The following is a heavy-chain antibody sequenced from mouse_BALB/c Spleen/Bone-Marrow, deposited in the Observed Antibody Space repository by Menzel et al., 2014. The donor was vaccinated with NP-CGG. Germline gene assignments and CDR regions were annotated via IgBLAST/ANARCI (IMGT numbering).Heavy chain of an antibody. Sequence: VKLQESGAELARPGASVKMSCKASGYTFTSYTMHWVKQRPGQGLEWIGYINPSSGYTNYNQKFKDKATLTADKSSSTAYMQLSSLTSEDSAVYYCAIYDYDVRYFDVRGAGTTVTVSS. CDR1: GYTFTSYT. CDR3: AIYDYDVRYFDV. CDR2: INPSSGYT. J-gene: IGHJ1*01. V-gene: IGHV1-4*01. D-gene: IGHD2-4*01.